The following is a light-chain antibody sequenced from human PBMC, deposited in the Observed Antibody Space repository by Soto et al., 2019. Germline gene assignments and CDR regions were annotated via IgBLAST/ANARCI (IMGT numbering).Light chain of an antibody. V-gene: IGLV2-14*01. CDR1: SSDVGGYNY. CDR2: DVS. Sequence: QSALTPPASVSGSPGQPITISCTGTSSDVGGYNYVSWYQQHPGKAPKVMIYDVSNRPSGVSNRFSGSKSGNTASLTISGLQAEDEADYYCNSYTTSSTYVFGTGTKVTVL. CDR3: NSYTTSSTYV. J-gene: IGLJ1*01.